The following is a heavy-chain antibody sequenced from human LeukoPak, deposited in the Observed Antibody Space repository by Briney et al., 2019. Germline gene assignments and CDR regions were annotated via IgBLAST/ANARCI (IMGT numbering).Heavy chain of an antibody. CDR1: GGSISSGGYS. V-gene: IGHV4-30-4*07. J-gene: IGHJ4*02. CDR2: IDYSGSN. CDR3: ARARGWSLTWFDY. D-gene: IGHD2-15*01. Sequence: SQTLSLTCAVSGGSISSGGYSWNWIRQPPGKGLEWIGYIDYSGSNVYNPSLKSRVSISLDTSKNQFSLKLTSVTAADTAVYYCARARGWSLTWFDYWGQGTQVTVSS.